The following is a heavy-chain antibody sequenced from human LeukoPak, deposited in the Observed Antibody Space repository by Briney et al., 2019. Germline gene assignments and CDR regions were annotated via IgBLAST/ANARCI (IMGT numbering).Heavy chain of an antibody. Sequence: GGSLRLSCAASGFTFSSYEMNWVRQAPGEGLEGVSYISSSGSTIYYADSVKGRFTISRDNAKHSLYLQMNSLRAEDTAVYYCAELGITMTGGVWGKGPTVTISS. V-gene: IGHV3-48*03. CDR1: GFTFSSYE. CDR3: AELGITMTGGV. D-gene: IGHD3-10*02. J-gene: IGHJ6*04. CDR2: ISSSGSTI.